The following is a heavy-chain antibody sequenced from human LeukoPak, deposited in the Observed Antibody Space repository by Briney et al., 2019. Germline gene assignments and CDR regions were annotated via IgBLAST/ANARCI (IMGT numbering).Heavy chain of an antibody. Sequence: GGSLRLSCAASGFTFSSYTMNWVRQAPGKGLEWVSSITSSGSYIYYADSVMGRFTISRDNANNSLYLQMNSLRAEDTAVYYCARHVVAVGFDYWGQGTLVTVSS. J-gene: IGHJ4*02. V-gene: IGHV3-21*01. CDR1: GFTFSSYT. CDR3: ARHVVAVGFDY. D-gene: IGHD3-22*01. CDR2: ITSSGSYI.